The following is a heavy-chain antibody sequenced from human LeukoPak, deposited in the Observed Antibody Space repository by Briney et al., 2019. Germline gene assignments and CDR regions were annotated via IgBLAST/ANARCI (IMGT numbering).Heavy chain of an antibody. Sequence: GGSLRLSCAASAFTFDDYAMHWVRQAPGKGLEWVSGISWNSGSIGYADSVKGRFTIPRDNAKNSLYLQMNSLRAEDTALYYCARSSSGSYYLPCEYWGQGTLVTVSS. V-gene: IGHV3-9*01. D-gene: IGHD3-10*01. J-gene: IGHJ4*02. CDR3: ARSSSGSYYLPCEY. CDR1: AFTFDDYA. CDR2: ISWNSGSI.